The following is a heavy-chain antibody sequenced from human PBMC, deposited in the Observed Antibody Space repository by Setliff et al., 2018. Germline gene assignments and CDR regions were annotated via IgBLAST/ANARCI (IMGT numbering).Heavy chain of an antibody. D-gene: IGHD3-10*01. CDR2: ILFSGDT. CDR3: ARDNRARHYMDV. Sequence: NPSETLSLTCAVSGYSISSGFSWVWIRQSPGKGLGWIGRILFSGDTYYNPSLNSRVTISADTSKNQFSLNLSSVTAADTAVYYCARDNRARHYMDVWGKGTTVTVSS. V-gene: IGHV4-38-2*02. CDR1: GYSISSGFS. J-gene: IGHJ6*03.